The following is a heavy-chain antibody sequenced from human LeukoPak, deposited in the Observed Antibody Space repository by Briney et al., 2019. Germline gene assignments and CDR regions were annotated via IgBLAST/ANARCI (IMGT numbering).Heavy chain of an antibody. J-gene: IGHJ6*03. CDR1: GFTFSSYG. CDR3: AKDLGSCTNGVCYYYYYMDV. CDR2: IRYDGSNK. V-gene: IGHV3-30*02. Sequence: GGSLRLSCAASGFTFSSYGMHWVRQAPGKGLEWVAFIRYDGSNKYYADSVKGRFTISRDNSKNTLYLQMNSLRAEDTAVYYCAKDLGSCTNGVCYYYYYMDVWGKGTTVTVSS. D-gene: IGHD2-8*01.